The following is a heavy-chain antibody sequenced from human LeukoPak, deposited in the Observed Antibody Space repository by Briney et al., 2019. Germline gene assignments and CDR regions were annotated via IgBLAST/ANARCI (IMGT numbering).Heavy chain of an antibody. CDR2: INPNSGGT. V-gene: IGHV1-2*06. CDR3: ARNYYDSSGYYYSAFDF. D-gene: IGHD3-22*01. J-gene: IGHJ3*01. Sequence: GASVKVSCKAFGYTFTGYYMHWVRQAPGQGLEWMGRINPNSGGTNYAQKFQGRVTMTRDTSISTAYMELSRLRSDDTAVYYCARNYYDSSGYYYSAFDFWGQGTMVTVSS. CDR1: GYTFTGYY.